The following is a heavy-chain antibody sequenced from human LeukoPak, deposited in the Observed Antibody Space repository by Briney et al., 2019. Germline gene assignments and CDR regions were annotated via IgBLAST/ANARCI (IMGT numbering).Heavy chain of an antibody. D-gene: IGHD3-22*01. CDR2: VYYSGGP. CDR1: GGSISSYF. CDR3: AGVFDYSYETRAYPPLGFDP. Sequence: SETLSLTCTASGGSISSYFWSWVRQPPGMGLEWIGYVYYSGGPNYNPSLKSRVTISVDTAKNQFSLRLRSVTAADTAVEYFAGVFDYSYETRAYPPLGFDPWGQGTLVTVSS. J-gene: IGHJ5*02. V-gene: IGHV4-59*01.